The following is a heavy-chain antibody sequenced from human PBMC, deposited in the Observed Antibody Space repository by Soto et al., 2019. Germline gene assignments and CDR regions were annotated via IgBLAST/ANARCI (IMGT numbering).Heavy chain of an antibody. Sequence: QVQLVESGGGVVQPGRSLRLACAASGFTFSSYAMHWVRQAPGKGLEWVAASSDDGSKKYYADSVKGRFTISRDNSKNTLYLDMNSLRAEDTAVYYCARVCGLDYGALDVWGQGATGTVSS. CDR2: SSDDGSKK. CDR1: GFTFSSYA. D-gene: IGHD4-17*01. J-gene: IGHJ6*02. V-gene: IGHV3-30-3*01. CDR3: ARVCGLDYGALDV.